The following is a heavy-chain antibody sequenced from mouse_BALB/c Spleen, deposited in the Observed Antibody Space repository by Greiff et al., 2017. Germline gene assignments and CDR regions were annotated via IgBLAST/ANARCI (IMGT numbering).Heavy chain of an antibody. CDR3: ASSGAWFAY. CDR1: GYNFTSYW. CDR2: IYPGSGST. V-gene: IGHV1-55*01. Sequence: QVHVKQPGAELVKPGTSVKLSCKASGYNFTSYWINWVKLRPGQGLEWIGDIYPGSGSTNYNEKFKSKATLTVDTSSSTAYMQLSSLASEDSALYYCASSGAWFAYWGQGTLVTVSA. J-gene: IGHJ3*01.